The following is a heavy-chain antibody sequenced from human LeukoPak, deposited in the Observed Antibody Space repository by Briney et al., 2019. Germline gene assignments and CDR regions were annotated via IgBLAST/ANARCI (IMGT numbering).Heavy chain of an antibody. V-gene: IGHV3-11*04. J-gene: IGHJ3*02. D-gene: IGHD3-9*01. CDR3: ARGGYFDWLLYAFDI. CDR1: GFTFSDYY. Sequence: PGRSLRLSCAASGFTFSDYYMSWIRQAPGKGLEWVSYISSSGSTIYYADSVNGRFTISRDNAKNSLYLQMNSLRAEDTAVYYCARGGYFDWLLYAFDIWGQGTMVTVSS. CDR2: ISSSGSTI.